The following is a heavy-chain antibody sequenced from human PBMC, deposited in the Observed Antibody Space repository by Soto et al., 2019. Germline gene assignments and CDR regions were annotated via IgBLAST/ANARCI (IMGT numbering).Heavy chain of an antibody. CDR2: IIPIFGTA. CDR3: AGVAAAGRGGAFDI. CDR1: GGTFSSYA. J-gene: IGHJ3*02. D-gene: IGHD6-13*01. Sequence: ASVKVSCKASGGTFSSYAISWVRQAPGQGLEWMGGIIPIFGTANYAQKFQGRVTITADKSTSTAYMELSSLRSEDTAVYYCAGVAAAGRGGAFDIWGQGTMVTVSS. V-gene: IGHV1-69*06.